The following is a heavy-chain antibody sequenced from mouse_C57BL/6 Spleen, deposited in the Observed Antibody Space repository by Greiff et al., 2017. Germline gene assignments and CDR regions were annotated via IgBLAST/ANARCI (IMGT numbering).Heavy chain of an antibody. CDR1: GFNIKDYY. CDR2: IDPADGET. CDR3: ATGYDYETPPDY. D-gene: IGHD2-4*01. V-gene: IGHV14-2*01. J-gene: IGHJ2*01. Sequence: EVQLQQPGAELVKPGASVKLSCTASGFNIKDYYMHWVKQRTEQGLEWIGRIDPADGETKYAPKFQGKATITAATSSNTAYLQLSSLTSEDTAVYYCATGYDYETPPDYWGQGTTLTVSS.